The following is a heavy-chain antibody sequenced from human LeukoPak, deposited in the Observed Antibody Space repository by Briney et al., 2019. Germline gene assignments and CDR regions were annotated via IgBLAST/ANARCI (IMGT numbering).Heavy chain of an antibody. Sequence: SETLSLTCTVSGGSISSYYWSWIRQPPGKGLEWIGYIYYSGSTNYNPSLKSRVTISVDTSKNQFSLKLSSVTAADTAVYYCAREGPELTTIFGVVRAPFDYWGQGTLVTVSS. CDR3: AREGPELTTIFGVVRAPFDY. CDR1: GGSISSYY. CDR2: IYYSGST. J-gene: IGHJ4*02. V-gene: IGHV4-59*01. D-gene: IGHD3-3*01.